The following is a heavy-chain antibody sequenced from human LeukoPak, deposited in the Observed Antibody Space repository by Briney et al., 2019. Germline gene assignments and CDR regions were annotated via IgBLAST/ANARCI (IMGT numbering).Heavy chain of an antibody. Sequence: GGSLRLSCAASGFNFIPYTMHWVRLAPGKGLESVSYIDSGSKTIYYADSVEGRFTISRDNAKQSLYLQMNSLRAEDTAVYYCTRDKTAAAFDVWGQGTMVTVSS. CDR1: GFNFIPYT. CDR3: TRDKTAAAFDV. D-gene: IGHD2-21*02. J-gene: IGHJ3*01. V-gene: IGHV3-48*01. CDR2: IDSGSKTI.